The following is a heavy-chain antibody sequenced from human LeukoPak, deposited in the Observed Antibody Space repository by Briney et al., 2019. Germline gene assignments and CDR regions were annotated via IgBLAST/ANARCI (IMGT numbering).Heavy chain of an antibody. CDR2: IYHSGST. J-gene: IGHJ4*02. CDR1: GYSISSGYY. V-gene: IGHV4-38-2*01. Sequence: SETLSLTRAVSGYSISSGYYWGWIRQPPGKGLEWIGSIYHSGSTYYNPSLKSRVTISVDTSKNQFSLKLSSVTAADTAVYYCARVGYCSGGSCYDLRFDYWGQGTLVTVSS. CDR3: ARVGYCSGGSCYDLRFDY. D-gene: IGHD2-15*01.